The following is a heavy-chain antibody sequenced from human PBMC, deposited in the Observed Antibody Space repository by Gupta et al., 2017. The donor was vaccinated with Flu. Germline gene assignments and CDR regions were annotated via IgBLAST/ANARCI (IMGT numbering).Heavy chain of an antibody. CDR2: ISPYNGNT. CDR1: GYTFINHG. J-gene: IGHJ4*02. Sequence: QVQLVQSGAEVKKPGASVKVSCRASGYTFINHGVTWVRQAPEQGLEWMGWISPYNGNTVYAQKFQDRVTLTTDTTDTSTTTFYMELRNLRSDDTAVVYCARDSGGFYIDYWGQGTLITVSS. D-gene: IGHD1-26*01. CDR3: ARDSGGFYIDY. V-gene: IGHV1-18*01.